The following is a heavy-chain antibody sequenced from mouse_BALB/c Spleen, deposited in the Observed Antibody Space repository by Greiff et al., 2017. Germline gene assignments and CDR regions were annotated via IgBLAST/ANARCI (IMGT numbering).Heavy chain of an antibody. CDR3: ARRGYGSSYGYFDV. Sequence: EVMLVESGGGLVQPGGSLKLSCAASGFTFSSYTMSWVRQTPEKRLEWVAYISNGGGSTYYPDTVKGRFTISRDNAKNTLYLQMSSLKSEDTAMYYCARRGYGSSYGYFDVWGAGTTVTVSS. J-gene: IGHJ1*01. CDR2: ISNGGGST. CDR1: GFTFSSYT. V-gene: IGHV5-12-2*01. D-gene: IGHD1-1*01.